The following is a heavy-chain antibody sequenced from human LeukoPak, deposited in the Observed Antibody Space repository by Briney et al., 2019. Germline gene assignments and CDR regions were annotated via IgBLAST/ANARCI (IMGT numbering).Heavy chain of an antibody. J-gene: IGHJ3*02. D-gene: IGHD6-13*01. V-gene: IGHV3-23*01. Sequence: GGSLRLSCAASGFTFSRYVMSWVRQAPGKGPEWVSAISESGSRTYHGDSVKGRFTISRDNSKNTLYLQINSLRAEDTAVYYCASAGYTSSSGRAFDIWGQGTMVTVSS. CDR2: ISESGSRT. CDR1: GFTFSRYV. CDR3: ASAGYTSSSGRAFDI.